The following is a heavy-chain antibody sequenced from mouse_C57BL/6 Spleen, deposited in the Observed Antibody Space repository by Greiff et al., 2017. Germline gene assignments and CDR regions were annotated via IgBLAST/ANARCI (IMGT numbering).Heavy chain of an antibody. J-gene: IGHJ3*01. Sequence: QVQLQQSGAELMKPGASVKLSCKATGYTFTGYWIEWVKQRPGHGLEWIGEILPGSGSTNYNEKFKGKATFTADTSANSAYMQRSSLTTEDSAIYYCALYGYDWGFADWGQGTLVTVSA. CDR1: GYTFTGYW. D-gene: IGHD2-2*01. V-gene: IGHV1-9*01. CDR2: ILPGSGST. CDR3: ALYGYDWGFAD.